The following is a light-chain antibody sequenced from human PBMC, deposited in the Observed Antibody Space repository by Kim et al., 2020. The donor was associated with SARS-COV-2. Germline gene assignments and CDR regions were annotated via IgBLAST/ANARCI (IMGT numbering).Light chain of an antibody. CDR3: QVWDSSSDHAI. J-gene: IGLJ2*01. Sequence: PGMTARITSGGDNIGDKIVHWYQQRPGQAPVLVIYSDDDRPSGIPDRFSGSNSGNTATLTISRVEGGDEADYYCQVWDSSSDHAIFGGWTKLTVL. CDR1: NIGDKI. V-gene: IGLV3-21*04. CDR2: SDD.